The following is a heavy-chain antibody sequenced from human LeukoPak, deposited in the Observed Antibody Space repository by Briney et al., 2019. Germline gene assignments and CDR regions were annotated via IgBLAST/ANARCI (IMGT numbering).Heavy chain of an antibody. CDR3: ATGVWYLES. V-gene: IGHV3-7*01. J-gene: IGHJ4*02. CDR2: INQDGGEK. CDR1: GFSLSTYW. D-gene: IGHD5/OR15-5a*01. Sequence: GSLRLSCAASGFSLSTYWLSWVRQAPGKGLEWVANINQDGGEKFHVDSVNGRFTISRDNAKNSLYLQMNSLTAEDTAVYYCATGVWYLESWGQGTLVTVSS.